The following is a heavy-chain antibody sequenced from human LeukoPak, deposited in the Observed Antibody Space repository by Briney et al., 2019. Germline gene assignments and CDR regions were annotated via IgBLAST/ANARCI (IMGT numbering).Heavy chain of an antibody. CDR2: IYHSGST. J-gene: IGHJ5*02. CDR1: GGSISSDGYS. Sequence: PSQTLSLTCAVSGGSISSDGYSWNWIRQPPGKGLEWIGYIYHSGSTYYNPSLKSRVTISVDRSKNQFSLKLSSVTAADTAVYYCARVHGGYCGGDCSGWSFDPWGQGTLVTVSS. D-gene: IGHD2-21*02. CDR3: ARVHGGYCGGDCSGWSFDP. V-gene: IGHV4-30-2*01.